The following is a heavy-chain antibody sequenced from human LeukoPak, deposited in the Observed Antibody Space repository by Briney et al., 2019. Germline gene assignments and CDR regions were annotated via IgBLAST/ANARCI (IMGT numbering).Heavy chain of an antibody. J-gene: IGHJ4*02. CDR1: GFSSNNYA. V-gene: IGHV3-23*01. D-gene: IGHD5-12*01. Sequence: GGSLRLSCVASGFSSNNYAMNWVRQAPGKGLEWVSLLIGSSGSTFYADSVKGRFTISRDKSKNTLYLQMNSLRAEDTAVYYCAKGAYDYIEIAYFDYWGQGSLVTVSS. CDR2: LIGSSGST. CDR3: AKGAYDYIEIAYFDY.